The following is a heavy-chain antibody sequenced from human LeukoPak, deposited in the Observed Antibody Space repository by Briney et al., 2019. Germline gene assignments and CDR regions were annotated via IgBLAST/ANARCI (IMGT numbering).Heavy chain of an antibody. D-gene: IGHD3-10*02. V-gene: IGHV3-48*03. Sequence: PGGSLRLSCAASGFTFSSYEMNWVRQAPGKGLEWVSYISSSGSTIYYADSVKGRFTISRDNAKNSLYLQMNSLRAEDTAEYYCAELGITMIGGVWGKGTTVTISS. J-gene: IGHJ6*04. CDR2: ISSSGSTI. CDR3: AELGITMIGGV. CDR1: GFTFSSYE.